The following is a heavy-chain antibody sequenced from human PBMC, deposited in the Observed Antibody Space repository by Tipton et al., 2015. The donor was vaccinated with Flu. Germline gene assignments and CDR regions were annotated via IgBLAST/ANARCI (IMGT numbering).Heavy chain of an antibody. CDR3: AKVPVVVVAATLFDY. CDR1: GFTFSSYA. V-gene: IGHV3-23*01. Sequence: SLRLSCAASGFTFSSYAMSWVRQAPGKGLEWVSAISGSGGSTYYADSVKGRFTISRDNSKNTLYLQMNSLSAEDTAVYYCAKVPVVVVAATLFDYWGQGTLVTVSS. CDR2: ISGSGGST. D-gene: IGHD2-15*01. J-gene: IGHJ4*02.